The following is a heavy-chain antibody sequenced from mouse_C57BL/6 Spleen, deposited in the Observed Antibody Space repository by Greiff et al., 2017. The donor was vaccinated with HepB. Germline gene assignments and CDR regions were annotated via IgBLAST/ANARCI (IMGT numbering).Heavy chain of an antibody. J-gene: IGHJ3*01. CDR2: ISNGGGST. D-gene: IGHD1-1*02. V-gene: IGHV5-12*01. CDR3: ARHGAEPYGLAY. CDR1: GFTFSDYY. Sequence: EVMLVESGGGLVQPGGSLKLSCAASGFTFSDYYMYWVRQTPEKRLEWVAYISNGGGSTYYPDTVKGRFTISRDNAKNTLYLQMSRLKSEDTAMYYCARHGAEPYGLAYWGQGTLVTVSA.